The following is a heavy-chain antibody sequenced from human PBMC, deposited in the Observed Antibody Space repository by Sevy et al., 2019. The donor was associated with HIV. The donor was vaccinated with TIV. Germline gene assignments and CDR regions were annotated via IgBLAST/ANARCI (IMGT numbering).Heavy chain of an antibody. V-gene: IGHV3-23*01. CDR2: ISGIGGST. D-gene: IGHD2-15*01. CDR1: GFTFSTYA. J-gene: IGHJ6*02. CDR3: AKGDRTFYGMDV. Sequence: GGSLRLSCAASGFTFSTYAMIWVRQAPGKGLEWVSAISGIGGSTYYADSLEGRFTISRDNSKNTLYLQMNSLRAEDTAVYYCAKGDRTFYGMDVWGQGTTVTVSS.